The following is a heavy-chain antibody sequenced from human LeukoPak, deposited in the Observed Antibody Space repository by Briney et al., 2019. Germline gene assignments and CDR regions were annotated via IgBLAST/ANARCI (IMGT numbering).Heavy chain of an antibody. Sequence: GGSLRLSCAASGFTFSSYAMSWVRQAPGKGLEWVSAISGSGGSTYYADSVKGRFTISRDNSKNTLYLQMNSLRAEDTAVYYCAKDSTRYCSSTSCPYYYMGVWGKGTTVTVSS. J-gene: IGHJ6*03. V-gene: IGHV3-23*01. CDR3: AKDSTRYCSSTSCPYYYMGV. CDR1: GFTFSSYA. CDR2: ISGSGGST. D-gene: IGHD2-2*01.